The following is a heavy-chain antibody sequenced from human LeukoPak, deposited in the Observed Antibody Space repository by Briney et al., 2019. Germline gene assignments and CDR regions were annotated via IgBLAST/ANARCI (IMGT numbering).Heavy chain of an antibody. Sequence: AVKVSCKASGGTFSSYAISWVRQAPGQGLEWMGGIIPIFGTANYAQKFQGRVTITADESTSTAYMELSSLRSEDTAVYYCAGMYYYGSGSYSDYYYYGMDVWGQGTTVTVSS. CDR2: IIPIFGTA. V-gene: IGHV1-69*13. CDR3: AGMYYYGSGSYSDYYYYGMDV. J-gene: IGHJ6*02. CDR1: GGTFSSYA. D-gene: IGHD3-10*01.